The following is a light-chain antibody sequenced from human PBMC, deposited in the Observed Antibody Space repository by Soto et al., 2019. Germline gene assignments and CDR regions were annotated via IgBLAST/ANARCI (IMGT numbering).Light chain of an antibody. CDR1: QSISKL. CDR2: KAS. V-gene: IGKV1-5*03. CDR3: QQYNSYPWT. Sequence: DIQMTQSPSTLSASVGDRVTITCRASQSISKLLAWFQQKPGKAPEILIYKASSLESGVPSRFSGSGSGTEFTLTISSLQPDDFATYYCQQYNSYPWTFGQGTKVDIK. J-gene: IGKJ1*01.